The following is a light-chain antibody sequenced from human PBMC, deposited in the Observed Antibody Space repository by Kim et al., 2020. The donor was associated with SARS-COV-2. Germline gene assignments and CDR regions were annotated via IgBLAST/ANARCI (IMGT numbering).Light chain of an antibody. CDR1: QNVSHH. Sequence: LPLSPGERATLSCRASQNVSHHLAWYQHKPGQAPRLLIYDITIRAAGVPARFSGSGSETEFTLTISSLQSEDFAIYYCEQYNYWYTFGQGTKLEI. V-gene: IGKV3-15*01. CDR3: EQYNYWYT. CDR2: DIT. J-gene: IGKJ2*01.